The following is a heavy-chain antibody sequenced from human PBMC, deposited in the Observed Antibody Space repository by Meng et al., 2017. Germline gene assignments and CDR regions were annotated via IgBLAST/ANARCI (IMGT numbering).Heavy chain of an antibody. CDR1: GFTFSSYA. D-gene: IGHD3-9*01. V-gene: IGHV3-23*01. J-gene: IGHJ4*02. CDR2: ISGSGGST. Sequence: GGSLRLSCAASGFTFSSYAMSWVRRAPGKGLEWVSAISGSGGSTYYADSVKGRFTISRDNSKNTLYLQMNSLRAEDTAVYYCAKRHEDILTGYYPPFDYWGQGTLVTVSS. CDR3: AKRHEDILTGYYPPFDY.